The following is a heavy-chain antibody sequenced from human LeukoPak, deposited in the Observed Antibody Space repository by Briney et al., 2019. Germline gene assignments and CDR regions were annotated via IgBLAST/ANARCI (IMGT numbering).Heavy chain of an antibody. J-gene: IGHJ4*02. CDR1: GFTFSSYA. D-gene: IGHD3-16*02. CDR3: AKYSNDYVWGSYRHFDY. CDR2: ISGSGGST. Sequence: PGGSLRLSCAASGFTFSSYAMSWVRQAPGKGLEWVPAISGSGGSTYYADSVKGRFTISRDNSKNTLYLQMNSLRAEDTAVYYCAKYSNDYVWGSYRHFDYWGQGTLVTVSS. V-gene: IGHV3-23*01.